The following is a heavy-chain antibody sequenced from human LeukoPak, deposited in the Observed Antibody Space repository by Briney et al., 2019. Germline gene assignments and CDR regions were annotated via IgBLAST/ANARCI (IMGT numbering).Heavy chain of an antibody. D-gene: IGHD3-9*01. J-gene: IGHJ4*02. CDR3: ASSLWTYDILTGYGY. V-gene: IGHV4-61*01. Sequence: SETLSLTCTVSGGSVSSGSYYWSWIRQPPGKGLEWIGYIYYSGSTNYNPSLKSRVTISVDTSKNQFSLKLSSVTAADTAVYYGASSLWTYDILTGYGYWGQGTLVTVSS. CDR1: GGSVSSGSYY. CDR2: IYYSGST.